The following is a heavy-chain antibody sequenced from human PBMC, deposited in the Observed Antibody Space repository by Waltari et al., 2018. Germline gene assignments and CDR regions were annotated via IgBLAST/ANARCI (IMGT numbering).Heavy chain of an antibody. CDR2: ISYDGSNK. CDR1: GFTFSSYG. Sequence: QVQLVESGGGVVQPGRSLRLSCAASGFTFSSYGMHWVRQAPGKGLEWVAVISYDGSNKYYADSVKGRFTISRDNSKNTLYLQMNSLRAEDTAVYYCAKSEGSYGSSVHRDAFDIWGQGTMVTVSS. CDR3: AKSEGSYGSSVHRDAFDI. D-gene: IGHD3-16*01. V-gene: IGHV3-30*18. J-gene: IGHJ3*02.